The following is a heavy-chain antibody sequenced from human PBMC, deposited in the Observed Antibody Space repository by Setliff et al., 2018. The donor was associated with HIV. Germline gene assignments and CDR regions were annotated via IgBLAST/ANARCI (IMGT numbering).Heavy chain of an antibody. D-gene: IGHD6-13*01. Sequence: GESLKISCPGSGYSFSNHWIGWVRQMPGRGLEWVAIIYPQDSDTRYSPSFEGHVTISADTSRYTAYLQWRALRASDTAIYYCARFFGYSSSWPAAGYWGQGTLVTVSS. CDR3: ARFFGYSSSWPAAGY. J-gene: IGHJ4*02. CDR1: GYSFSNHW. CDR2: IYPQDSDT. V-gene: IGHV5-51*01.